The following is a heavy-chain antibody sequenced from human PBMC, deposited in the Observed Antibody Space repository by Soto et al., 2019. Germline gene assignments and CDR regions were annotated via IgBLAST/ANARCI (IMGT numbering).Heavy chain of an antibody. V-gene: IGHV4-39*07. CDR1: GDTVCSSGYD. CDR3: ASVYGDFDYYYYMDV. J-gene: IGHJ6*03. D-gene: IGHD4-17*01. CDR2: IYYSGST. Sequence: SDTLSLTCTVSGDTVCSSGYDWALIHKPPGKGLEWIGSIYYSGSTYYNPSLKSRVTISVDTSKNQFSLKLSSVTAADTAVYYCASVYGDFDYYYYMDVWGKGTTVTVSS.